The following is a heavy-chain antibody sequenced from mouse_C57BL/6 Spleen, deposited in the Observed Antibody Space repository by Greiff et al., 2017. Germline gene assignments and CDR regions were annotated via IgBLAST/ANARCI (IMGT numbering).Heavy chain of an antibody. CDR3: ARVRYDYDKAWFAY. J-gene: IGHJ3*01. D-gene: IGHD2-4*01. V-gene: IGHV1-22*01. Sequence: EVQLQQSGPELVKPGASVKMSCKASGYTFTDYNMHWVKQSHGKSLEWIGYINPNNGGTSYNQKFKGKATFTVYKSSSTAYMELRSLTSEDAAVYYCARVRYDYDKAWFAYWGQGTLVTVSA. CDR2: INPNNGGT. CDR1: GYTFTDYN.